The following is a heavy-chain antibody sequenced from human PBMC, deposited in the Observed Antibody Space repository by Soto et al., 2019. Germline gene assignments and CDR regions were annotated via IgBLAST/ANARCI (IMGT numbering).Heavy chain of an antibody. CDR2: SYFSGGT. Sequence: KPSETLSLTCTVSNDSINSYYWGWIRQPPGKGLEWIGYSYFSGGTDYNPSLKGRVTISVDRSRNQFSLKLTSVTAADTAVYYCVRELSRGWFDPWGQGTLVTVSS. CDR3: VRELSRGWFDP. V-gene: IGHV4-59*01. J-gene: IGHJ5*02. D-gene: IGHD3-16*01. CDR1: NDSINSYY.